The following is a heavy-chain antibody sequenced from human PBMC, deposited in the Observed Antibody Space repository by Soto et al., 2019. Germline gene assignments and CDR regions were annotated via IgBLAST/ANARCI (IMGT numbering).Heavy chain of an antibody. CDR2: IDPSDSYT. D-gene: IGHD3-22*01. J-gene: IGHJ3*02. CDR3: ARRLYYHDSSGYSYDALDI. CDR1: GYSFTSHW. V-gene: IGHV5-10-1*01. Sequence: GESLKISCKGSGYSFTSHWINWVRQMPGKGLEWMGRIDPSDSYTNYSPSFQGHVTISADKSTSTAYLQWSSLKASDTAMYYCARRLYYHDSSGYSYDALDIWGQGTMVTVSS.